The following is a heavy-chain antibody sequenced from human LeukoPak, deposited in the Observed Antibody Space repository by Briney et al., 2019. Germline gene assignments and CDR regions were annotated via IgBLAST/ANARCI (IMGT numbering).Heavy chain of an antibody. J-gene: IGHJ5*02. D-gene: IGHD2-2*01. CDR2: INPNSGGT. Sequence: ASVTVSCKASGYTCTGYYMHWVRLAPGPGLEWMGCINPNSGGTNYSQKFQGRVTMTRDTSISTAYMELSRLRSDDTAVYYGARSLFEVVPAAMFVEDWFGPWGQGTLVTVSS. V-gene: IGHV1-2*02. CDR1: GYTCTGYY. CDR3: ARSLFEVVPAAMFVEDWFGP.